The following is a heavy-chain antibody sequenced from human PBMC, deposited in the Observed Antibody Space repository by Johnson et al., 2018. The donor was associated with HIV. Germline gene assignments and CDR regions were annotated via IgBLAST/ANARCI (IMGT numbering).Heavy chain of an antibody. D-gene: IGHD2-15*01. CDR3: ARSRDCSGGSCPDAFDI. Sequence: EVQLVESGGGLIQPGGSLRLSCAASGFTVSSNYMSWVRQAPGKGLEWVSVIYSGGSTYYADSVKGRFTISRDNSKNTLYLQMNSLRAEDTAVYYCARSRDCSGGSCPDAFDIWGQGTMVTVSS. CDR1: GFTVSSNY. CDR2: IYSGGST. J-gene: IGHJ3*02. V-gene: IGHV3-66*01.